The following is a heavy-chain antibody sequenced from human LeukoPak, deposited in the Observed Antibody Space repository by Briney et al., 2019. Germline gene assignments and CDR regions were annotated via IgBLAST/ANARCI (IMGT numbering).Heavy chain of an antibody. Sequence: SETLSLTCAVYGGSFSGYYWSWIRQPPGKGLEWIGEINHSGSTNYNPSLKSRVTISVDTSKNQFSLKLSSVTAADTAVYYCARGRWVGANWRAYYFDYWGQGTLVTVSS. D-gene: IGHD1-26*01. CDR2: INHSGST. J-gene: IGHJ4*02. CDR1: GGSFSGYY. CDR3: ARGRWVGANWRAYYFDY. V-gene: IGHV4-34*01.